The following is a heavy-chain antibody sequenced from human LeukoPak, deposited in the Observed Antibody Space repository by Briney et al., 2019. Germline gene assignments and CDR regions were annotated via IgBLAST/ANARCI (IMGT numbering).Heavy chain of an antibody. CDR2: INPNSGGT. D-gene: IGHD3-10*01. Sequence: ASVKVSCKASGYTFTGYYMHWVRQAPGQGLEWTGWINPNSGGTNYAQKFQGRVTMTRDTSISTAYMELSRLRSDDTAVYYCATHGTDHPRVRYYYYYYYMDVWGKGTTVTVSS. V-gene: IGHV1-2*02. J-gene: IGHJ6*03. CDR1: GYTFTGYY. CDR3: ATHGTDHPRVRYYYYYYYMDV.